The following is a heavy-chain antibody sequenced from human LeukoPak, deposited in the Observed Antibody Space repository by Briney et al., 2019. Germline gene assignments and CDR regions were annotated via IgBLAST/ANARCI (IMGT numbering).Heavy chain of an antibody. V-gene: IGHV3-72*01. CDR2: TRKKANSYST. Sequence: PGGSLRLSCAAPGFTFSDHYMDWVRQAPGKGLEWVGRTRKKANSYSTEYAASVKGRFTVSRDDSKNSLYLQMNSLKTEDTAMYYCIRVSSIWSYDFWGRGTLVTVSS. CDR1: GFTFSDHY. CDR3: IRVSSIWSYDF. D-gene: IGHD3-10*01. J-gene: IGHJ4*02.